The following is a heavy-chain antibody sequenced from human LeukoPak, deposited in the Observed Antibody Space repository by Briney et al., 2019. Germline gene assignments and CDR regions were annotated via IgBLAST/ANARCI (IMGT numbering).Heavy chain of an antibody. CDR1: GFTFGSYA. J-gene: IGHJ4*02. V-gene: IGHV3-30*04. D-gene: IGHD3-16*01. CDR3: AREPKRGAILLAY. Sequence: GKSLRLSCAASGFTFGSYAMHWVRQTPGKGLEWLAVTSFDGTNKYYADSVKGRTTISRDNSKNTLYLEVNKLTSEDTAIYYCAREPKRGAILLAYWGQGTLVTVSS. CDR2: TSFDGTNK.